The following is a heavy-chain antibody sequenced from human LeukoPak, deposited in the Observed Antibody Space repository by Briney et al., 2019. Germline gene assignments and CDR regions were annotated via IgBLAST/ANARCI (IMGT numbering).Heavy chain of an antibody. CDR2: INPNSGGT. CDR3: ADSNYWYPVDY. D-gene: IGHD4-11*01. CDR1: GYTFTDYY. J-gene: IGHJ4*02. V-gene: IGHV1-2*02. Sequence: ASVKVSCKASGYTFTDYYIHWVRQAPGQGLEWMGWINPNSGGTNYAQTFQGRVTMTRDTSITTAYLELSRLRSDDTAVYYCADSNYWYPVDYWGQGTLVTVSS.